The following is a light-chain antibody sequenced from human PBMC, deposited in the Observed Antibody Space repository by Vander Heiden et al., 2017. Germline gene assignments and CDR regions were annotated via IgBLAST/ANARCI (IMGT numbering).Light chain of an antibody. Sequence: ESVLTQSPATLSLSPGERATLSCRASQSVSSYLAWYQQKPGQAPRLLIYDASNRATGIPARFSGSGSGTDFTLTISSLEPEDFAVYYCQQGSNWPRTFGQGTKLEIK. CDR2: DAS. V-gene: IGKV3-11*01. CDR3: QQGSNWPRT. J-gene: IGKJ2*01. CDR1: QSVSSY.